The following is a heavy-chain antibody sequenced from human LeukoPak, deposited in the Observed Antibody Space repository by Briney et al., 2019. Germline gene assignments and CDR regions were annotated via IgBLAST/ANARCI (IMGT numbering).Heavy chain of an antibody. Sequence: GRSLRLSCPASGFTVSSNYMSCDRQAPRKELEWVSVIYSGSNTYYTDSEKGRFTISRDNAKNTVYRQMHSQRAEDTAVYYCERTSTNFDYWGQGTLVTGSS. CDR3: ERTSTNFDY. J-gene: IGHJ4*02. V-gene: IGHV3-66*01. CDR1: GFTVSSNY. CDR2: IYSGSNT. D-gene: IGHD6-6*01.